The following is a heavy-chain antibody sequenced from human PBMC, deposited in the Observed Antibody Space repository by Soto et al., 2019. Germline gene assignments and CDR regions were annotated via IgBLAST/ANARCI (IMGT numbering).Heavy chain of an antibody. D-gene: IGHD6-19*01. Sequence: PGGSLRLSCAASGFTFSSYGMHWVRQAPGKGLEWVAVIWYDGSNKYYADSVKGRFTISRDNSKNTLYLQMNSLRAEDTAVYYCAKVKPGIQQWLVYFDYWGQGTLVTVSS. CDR3: AKVKPGIQQWLVYFDY. J-gene: IGHJ4*02. V-gene: IGHV3-33*06. CDR1: GFTFSSYG. CDR2: IWYDGSNK.